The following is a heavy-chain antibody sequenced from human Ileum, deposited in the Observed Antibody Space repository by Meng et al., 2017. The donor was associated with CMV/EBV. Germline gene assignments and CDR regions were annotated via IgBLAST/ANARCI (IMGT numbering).Heavy chain of an antibody. CDR3: ARVVSEAMDV. Sequence: GGSLRLSCVASGFTFSNHWMGWLRQAPGKGLEWVASINEDGSEKYYVDSVKGRFTISRDSAKNSVYLQMNSLRAEDTAVYYCARVVSEAMDVWGQGTTVTVSS. CDR2: INEDGSEK. CDR1: GFTFSNHW. D-gene: IGHD2-15*01. J-gene: IGHJ6*02. V-gene: IGHV3-7*01.